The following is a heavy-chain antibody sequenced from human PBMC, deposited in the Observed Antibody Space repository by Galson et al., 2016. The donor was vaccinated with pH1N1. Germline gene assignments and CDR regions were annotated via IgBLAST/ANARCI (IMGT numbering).Heavy chain of an antibody. CDR3: ARAVGQHSG. D-gene: IGHD1-26*01. J-gene: IGHJ4*02. CDR1: GFTFNSYW. V-gene: IGHV3-7*04. CDR2: INEDGRGE. Sequence: SLRLSCAASGFTFNSYWMSWVRQAPGKGLEWVANINEDGRGEYYVDSVKGRFTISRDNAKNSVYLQMNSLRVEDTAVYYCARAVGQHSGWGQGTLVTVSS.